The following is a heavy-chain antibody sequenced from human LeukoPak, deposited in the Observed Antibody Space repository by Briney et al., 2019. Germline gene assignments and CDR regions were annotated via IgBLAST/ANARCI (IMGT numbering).Heavy chain of an antibody. CDR1: GGSISSGGNY. D-gene: IGHD2-2*01. CDR2: FCRSGSS. V-gene: IGHV4-30-2*01. Sequence: SQTLSLTCTVSGGSISSGGNYWSWIRQAPGKGLEWIGCFCRSGSSYYNPSLKSRLTISADRSKNQFSLKLRSVTAADTAVYYCARDRSEVVPFATQIDSWGQGTLVTVSS. J-gene: IGHJ4*02. CDR3: ARDRSEVVPFATQIDS.